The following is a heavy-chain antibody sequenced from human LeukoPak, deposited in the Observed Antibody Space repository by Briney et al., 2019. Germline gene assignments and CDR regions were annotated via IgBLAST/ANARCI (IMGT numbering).Heavy chain of an antibody. Sequence: SQTLSHTRALSGDTLSRNRAAWHWIRQPPARGLEWLGRTYYRSKGYNDYARSVKSRITIQSNTSKNQFSLQLKSVNSEDTAVYYGTKTYRSETYYYGMDVWGEGTTVTVSS. J-gene: IGHJ6*01. V-gene: IGHV6-1*01. CDR3: TKTYRSETYYYGMDV. CDR2: TYYRSKGYN. D-gene: IGHD6-19*01. CDR1: GDTLSRNRAA.